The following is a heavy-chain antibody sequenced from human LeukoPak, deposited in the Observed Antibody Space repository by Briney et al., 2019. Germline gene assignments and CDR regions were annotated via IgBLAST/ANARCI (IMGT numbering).Heavy chain of an antibody. V-gene: IGHV3-21*01. CDR1: GFTFSSYS. D-gene: IGHD5-12*01. CDR3: ATDLGKVDYYFDY. Sequence: SLRLSCAASGFTFSSYSMNWVRQAPGKGLEWVSSISSSSSYIYYADSVKGRFTISRDNAKNSLYLQMNSLRAEDTAVYYCATDLGKVDYYFDYWGQGTLVTVSS. CDR2: ISSSSSYI. J-gene: IGHJ4*02.